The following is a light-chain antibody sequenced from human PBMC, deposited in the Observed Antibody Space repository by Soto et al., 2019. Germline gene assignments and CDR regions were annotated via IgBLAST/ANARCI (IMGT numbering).Light chain of an antibody. CDR2: KAS. Sequence: DIQITQSPSTLSASVGDRVTITCRASQIIINWLGWYQQKPGKAPKLLIYKASSLESGVPSRFSGSGSGTDFTLTINRLQPDDFATYYCQQYNSFPWTFGQGTKVAIK. V-gene: IGKV1-5*03. J-gene: IGKJ1*01. CDR3: QQYNSFPWT. CDR1: QIIINW.